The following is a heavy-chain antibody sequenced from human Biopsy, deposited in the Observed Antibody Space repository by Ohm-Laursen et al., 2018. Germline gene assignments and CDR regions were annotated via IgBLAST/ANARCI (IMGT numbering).Heavy chain of an antibody. Sequence: SQTLSLTCAVYGGSFSGYYWTWIRQPPGKGLEWIGEINHRGSASYNPSLKSRITVLVDTSKNQFSLNLSSVTAADTAVYYCARHTKGDFGAVAGSYGLDVWGQGTTVSVSS. CDR3: ARHTKGDFGAVAGSYGLDV. CDR2: INHRGSA. V-gene: IGHV4-34*01. D-gene: IGHD6-19*01. CDR1: GGSFSGYY. J-gene: IGHJ6*02.